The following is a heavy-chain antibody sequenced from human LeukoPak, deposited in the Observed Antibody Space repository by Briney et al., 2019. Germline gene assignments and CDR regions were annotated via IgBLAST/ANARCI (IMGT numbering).Heavy chain of an antibody. CDR1: GFILNFNRYW. CDR3: ASRHCANGVCPFDD. V-gene: IGHV3-21*06. CDR2: ISSGSTFI. D-gene: IGHD2-8*01. J-gene: IGHJ4*02. Sequence: GGSLRLSCEASGFILNFNRYWMHWVRQAPGKGLEWVSSISSGSTFIYYADSVKGRFTISRDNAKNLLYLQMNSLSAEDTAVYYCASRHCANGVCPFDDWGQGTLVIVSS.